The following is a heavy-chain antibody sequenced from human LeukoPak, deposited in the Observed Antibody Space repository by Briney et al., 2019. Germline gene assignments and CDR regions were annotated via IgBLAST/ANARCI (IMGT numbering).Heavy chain of an antibody. Sequence: GESLKISCKGSGYSFTSYWIGWVRQMPGKGLEWMGIIYPGDSDTRYSPSFQGRVTISADKSISTAYLQWSSLKASDTAMYYCARQDCSGGSCYYQRNWFDPWGQGTLVTVSS. J-gene: IGHJ5*02. V-gene: IGHV5-51*01. CDR3: ARQDCSGGSCYYQRNWFDP. CDR1: GYSFTSYW. CDR2: IYPGDSDT. D-gene: IGHD2-15*01.